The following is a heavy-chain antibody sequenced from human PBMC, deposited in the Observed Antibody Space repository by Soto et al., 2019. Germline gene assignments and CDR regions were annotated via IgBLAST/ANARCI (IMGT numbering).Heavy chain of an antibody. J-gene: IGHJ5*02. CDR1: GYSFTSYW. Sequence: GESLKISCKGSGYSFTSYWISWVRQMPGKGLEWMGRIDPSDSYTNYSPSFQGHVTISADKSISTAYLQWGSLKASDTAMYYCARHKLGVVPAATTTLNWFDHWGQGTLVTVSS. CDR2: IDPSDSYT. CDR3: ARHKLGVVPAATTTLNWFDH. V-gene: IGHV5-10-1*01. D-gene: IGHD2-2*01.